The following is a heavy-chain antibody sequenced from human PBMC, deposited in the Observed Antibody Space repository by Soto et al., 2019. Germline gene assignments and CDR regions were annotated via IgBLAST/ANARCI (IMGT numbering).Heavy chain of an antibody. CDR2: IKSKTDGGTT. J-gene: IGHJ3*02. D-gene: IGHD3-10*01. CDR3: TTRSGMVRGVIDAFDI. CDR1: GFTFSNAW. V-gene: IGHV3-15*01. Sequence: EVQLVESGGGLVKPGGSLRLSCAASGFTFSNAWMSWVRQAPGKGLEWVGRIKSKTDGGTTDYAAPVKGRFTISRDDSKNTLYLHMNSLKTEDTAVYYCTTRSGMVRGVIDAFDIWGQGTMVTVSS.